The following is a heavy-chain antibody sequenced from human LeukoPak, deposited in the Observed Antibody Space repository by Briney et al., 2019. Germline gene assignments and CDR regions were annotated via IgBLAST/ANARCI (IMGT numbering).Heavy chain of an antibody. CDR3: ARPPRYCSSTSCYPIYFQH. Sequence: GGSLRLSCAASGFTFSSYWMSWVRQAPGKGLEWVANIKQDGSEKYYVDSVKGRFTISRDNAKNSLYLQMNSLRAEDTAVYYCARPPRYCSSTSCYPIYFQHWGQGTLVTVSP. V-gene: IGHV3-7*03. J-gene: IGHJ1*01. CDR2: IKQDGSEK. CDR1: GFTFSSYW. D-gene: IGHD2-2*01.